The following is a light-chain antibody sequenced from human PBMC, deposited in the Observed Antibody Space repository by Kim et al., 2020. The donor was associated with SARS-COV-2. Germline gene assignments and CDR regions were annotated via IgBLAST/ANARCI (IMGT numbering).Light chain of an antibody. CDR2: GKN. V-gene: IGLV3-19*01. CDR1: SLRGSS. CDR3: NSRANTGNHVL. J-gene: IGLJ2*01. Sequence: SSELTQDPAVSVALGQTVKITCQGDSLRGSSVSWYQHKAGQAPVLVIYGKNNRPSGIPDRFSVSSSGNTASLTIAGAQAEDEADYYCNSRANTGNHVLFGGGTQLTVL.